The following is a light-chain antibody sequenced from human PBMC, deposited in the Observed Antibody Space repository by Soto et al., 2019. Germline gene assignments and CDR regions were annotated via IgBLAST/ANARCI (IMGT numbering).Light chain of an antibody. CDR3: QQYGSSPVT. V-gene: IGKV3-20*01. J-gene: IGKJ1*01. CDR2: GAS. CDR1: QSVSSY. Sequence: EIVVTQSPATLSLSPWERATLSCRASQSVSSYLAWYQQKPGQAPRLLIYGASSRATGIPDRFSGSGSGTDFTLTISRLEPEDFAVYYCQQYGSSPVTFGQGTKV.